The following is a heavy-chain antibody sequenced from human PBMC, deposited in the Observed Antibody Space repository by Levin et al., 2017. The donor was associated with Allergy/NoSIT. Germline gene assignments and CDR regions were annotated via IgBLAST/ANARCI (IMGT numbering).Heavy chain of an antibody. V-gene: IGHV4-34*01. CDR3: ARARSPNYDSSGYYPYYFDY. D-gene: IGHD3-22*01. CDR2: INHSGST. J-gene: IGHJ4*02. Sequence: SETLSLTCAVYGGSFSGYYWSWIRQPPGKGLEWIGEINHSGSTNYNPSLKSRVTISVDTSKNQFSLKLSSVTAADTAVYYCARARSPNYDSSGYYPYYFDYWGQGTLVTVSS. CDR1: GGSFSGYY.